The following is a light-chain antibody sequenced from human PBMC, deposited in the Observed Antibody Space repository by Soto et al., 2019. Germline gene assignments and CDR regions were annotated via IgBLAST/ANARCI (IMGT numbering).Light chain of an antibody. J-gene: IGKJ3*01. CDR3: QQYDDWPPV. CDR1: QSVSSN. CDR2: GAS. Sequence: EIVMTQSPATLSVSPGERATLSCRASQSVSSNLAWYQQKPGQAPRLLIYGASTRATGIPARFGGSGSGTDFTLTISSLQSEDFAIYYCQQYDDWPPVFGPGTEVDI. V-gene: IGKV3-15*01.